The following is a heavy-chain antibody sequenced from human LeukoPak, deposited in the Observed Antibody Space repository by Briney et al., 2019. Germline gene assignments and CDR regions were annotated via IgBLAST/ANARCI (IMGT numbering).Heavy chain of an antibody. CDR2: IDYEGGTT. CDR1: GFTFSSHW. CDR3: ARENWDLVAVPMDV. Sequence: PGGSLRLSCVASGFTFSSHWMHWVRQVPGKGLVWVSRIDYEGGTTDYADSVEGRFTISRDNARNTLYLQMNSLRAEDTAIYYCARENWDLVAVPMDVWGKGTTVIVSS. J-gene: IGHJ6*04. V-gene: IGHV3-74*01. D-gene: IGHD1-26*01.